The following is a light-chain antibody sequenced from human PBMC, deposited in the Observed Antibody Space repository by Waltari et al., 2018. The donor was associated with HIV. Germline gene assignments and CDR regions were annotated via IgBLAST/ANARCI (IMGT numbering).Light chain of an antibody. CDR2: AAS. CDR3: RQTYLTTFT. V-gene: IGKV1-39*01. J-gene: IGKJ3*01. Sequence: DIQMTQSPSSLSASVGDRITITCRTSQNIGKDLNWYQQKPGTAPKVLIFAASSLHSGVPSRFSGSGSGTDFTLTISSLQPEDFATYYCRQTYLTTFTFGPGTNVDFK. CDR1: QNIGKD.